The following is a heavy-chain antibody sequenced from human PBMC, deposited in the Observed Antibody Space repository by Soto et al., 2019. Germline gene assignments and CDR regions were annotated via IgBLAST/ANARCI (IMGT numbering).Heavy chain of an antibody. V-gene: IGHV4-4*07. CDR2: IYTSGST. Sequence: PSETLSLTCTVSGGSISSYYWSWIRQPAGKGLEWIGRIYTSGSTNYXPSLKSRVTMSVDTSKNQFSLKLSSVTAADTAVYYCARIIAXXXXXYFDYWGQXTXVTXSS. CDR1: GGSISSYY. J-gene: IGHJ4*02. D-gene: IGHD6-13*01. CDR3: ARIIAXXXXXYFDY.